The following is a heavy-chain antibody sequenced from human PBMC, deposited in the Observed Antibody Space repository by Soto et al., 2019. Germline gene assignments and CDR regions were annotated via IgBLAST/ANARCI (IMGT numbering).Heavy chain of an antibody. CDR1: GYTFSTYG. CDR3: TREGSAPYYYYGMDV. J-gene: IGHJ6*02. D-gene: IGHD3-10*01. Sequence: QVQLEQSAPEVKKPGASVKVSCKASGYTFSTYGISWVRQAPGQGLEWMGWINTHNGNTNYAQNLQGRVTMTADTSPSTAYMELRSLRSDDTAVYYCTREGSAPYYYYGMDVWGQGTTVTVSS. CDR2: INTHNGNT. V-gene: IGHV1-18*01.